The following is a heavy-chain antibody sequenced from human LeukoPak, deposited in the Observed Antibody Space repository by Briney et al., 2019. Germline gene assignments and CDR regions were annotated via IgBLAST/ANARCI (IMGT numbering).Heavy chain of an antibody. CDR1: GGSISSYY. CDR2: ISTSGNT. CDR3: ARGTRPNCSSTSCYLSSWFDP. J-gene: IGHJ5*02. Sequence: SETLSLTCTVSGGSISSYYWSWIRQPAGKGLEWIGRISTSGNTYYNPSLKSRVTISVDTSKNQFSLKLSSVTAADTAVYYCARGTRPNCSSTSCYLSSWFDPWGQGTLVTVSS. V-gene: IGHV4-4*07. D-gene: IGHD2-2*01.